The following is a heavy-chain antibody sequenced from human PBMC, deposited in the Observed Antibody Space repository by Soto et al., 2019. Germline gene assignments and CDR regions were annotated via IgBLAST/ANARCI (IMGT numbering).Heavy chain of an antibody. J-gene: IGHJ4*02. CDR1: GYSFTIYC. D-gene: IGHD1-26*01. CDR3: ARTGIVGATAY. Sequence: GESLKISCNGSGYSFTIYCIGWVLQMPGKGLEWMGIIYPGDSDTRYSPSFQGQVTISADKSISTAYLQWSSLKASDTAMYYCARTGIVGATAYRGQGTLVTVSS. V-gene: IGHV5-51*01. CDR2: IYPGDSDT.